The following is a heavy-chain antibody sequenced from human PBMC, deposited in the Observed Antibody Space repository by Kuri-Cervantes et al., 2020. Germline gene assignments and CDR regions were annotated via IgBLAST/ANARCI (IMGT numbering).Heavy chain of an antibody. D-gene: IGHD2-21*02. CDR1: GGSISSSSYY. V-gene: IGHV4-39*07. CDR2: IYYSGST. J-gene: IGHJ5*02. Sequence: SETLSLTCTVSGGSISSSSYYWGWIRQPPGKGLEWIGSIYYSGSTYYNPSLKSRVTISVDTSKNQFSLKLSSVTAADTAVYYCAGGPYCGGDCYSGLPWGQGTLVTVSS. CDR3: AGGPYCGGDCYSGLP.